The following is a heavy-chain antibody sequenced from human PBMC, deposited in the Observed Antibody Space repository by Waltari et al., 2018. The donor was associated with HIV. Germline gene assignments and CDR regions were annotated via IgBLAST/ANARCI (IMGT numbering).Heavy chain of an antibody. D-gene: IGHD6-19*01. CDR1: GGPISSRDYY. J-gene: IGHJ4*02. V-gene: IGHV4-39*07. Sequence: QLPVQESGPGLVKPSETLSLNCTVSGGPISSRDYYWGWIRQPPGKGLAWIGIIFYSGNTYSNPSLKSRVTISVDTSKSQFSLNLSSVTAADTAVYYCARQWLALYFDYWGQGTLVTVSS. CDR3: ARQWLALYFDY. CDR2: IFYSGNT.